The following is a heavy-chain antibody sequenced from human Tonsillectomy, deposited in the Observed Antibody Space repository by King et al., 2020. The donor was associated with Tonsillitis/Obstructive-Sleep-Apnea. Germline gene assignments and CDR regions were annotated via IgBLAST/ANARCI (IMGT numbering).Heavy chain of an antibody. CDR3: ARGLAVASMDV. Sequence: VQLVESGGGLVKSGGSLRLSCAASGFTFSDYYMTWIRQAPGKGLEWVSYISTSGSHIYYAGSVKGRFTFSRDNAKNSLSLQMNSLRAEDTAVYYCARGLAVASMDVWGKGTTVTVSS. V-gene: IGHV3-11*01. CDR2: ISTSGSHI. J-gene: IGHJ6*03. D-gene: IGHD6-19*01. CDR1: GFTFSDYY.